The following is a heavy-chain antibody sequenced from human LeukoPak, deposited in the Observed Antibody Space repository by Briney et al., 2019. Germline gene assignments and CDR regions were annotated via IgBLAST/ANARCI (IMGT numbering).Heavy chain of an antibody. Sequence: GESLQISCKASGYSFTSYWIGWVRQMPGKGLEWMGIIYPRDSDTRYSPSFEGQVTISADKSISTAYLQRNSLTASDTAMYYCARQLTGDPLWGQGTLVTVSS. CDR1: GYSFTSYW. V-gene: IGHV5-51*01. D-gene: IGHD7-27*01. J-gene: IGHJ4*02. CDR3: ARQLTGDPL. CDR2: IYPRDSDT.